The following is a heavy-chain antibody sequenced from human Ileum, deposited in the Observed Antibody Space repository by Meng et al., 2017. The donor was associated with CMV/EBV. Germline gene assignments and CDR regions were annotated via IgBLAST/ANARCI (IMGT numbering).Heavy chain of an antibody. J-gene: IGHJ4*02. CDR1: GGSVNTDP. CDR2: TKYNGRT. D-gene: IGHD2-15*01. CDR3: ARGAGWWGV. Sequence: SETLSLTCTVSGGSVNTDPWSWLRQPPGKGLEWIGYTKYNGRTNYNPSLRGRVVISLDTSKKQFSLKLSSVNTADTAVYYCARGAGWWGVWGQGTLVTVSS. V-gene: IGHV4-59*02.